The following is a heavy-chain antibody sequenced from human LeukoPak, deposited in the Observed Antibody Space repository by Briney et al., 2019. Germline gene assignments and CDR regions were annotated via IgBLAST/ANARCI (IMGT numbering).Heavy chain of an antibody. CDR3: AKSGIRGTYYFDS. J-gene: IGHJ4*02. V-gene: IGHV3-23*01. CDR1: GFTFSNYG. Sequence: PGASLRLSCTASGFTFSNYGMTWVRLAPGKGLEWVSPFCSGGNTYYSDSVKGRFTISKDTSKNTLFLQMNTLRVEDTAMYYCAKSGIRGTYYFDSWGQGTLVTVSS. CDR2: FCSGGNT. D-gene: IGHD3-3*01.